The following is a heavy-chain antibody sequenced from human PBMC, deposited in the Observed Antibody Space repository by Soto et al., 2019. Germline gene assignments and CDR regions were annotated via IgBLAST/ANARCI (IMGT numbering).Heavy chain of an antibody. CDR3: ARGVGQVAQPYYYYGMDV. D-gene: IGHD1-26*01. CDR1: GGSISSYY. J-gene: IGHJ6*02. Sequence: PSETLSLTCTVSGGSISSYYWSWIRPPPGKGLEWIGYIYYSGSTNYNPSLKSRVTRSVDTSKNQFALQLSSVTAAATAVYCCARGVGQVAQPYYYYGMDVWGQGTTVTGS. V-gene: IGHV4-59*01. CDR2: IYYSGST.